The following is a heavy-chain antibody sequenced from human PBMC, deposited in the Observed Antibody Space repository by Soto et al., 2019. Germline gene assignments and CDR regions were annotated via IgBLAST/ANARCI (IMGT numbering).Heavy chain of an antibody. D-gene: IGHD6-13*01. CDR1: GYTFTSYD. J-gene: IGHJ4*02. V-gene: IGHV1-8*01. CDR2: MNPNSGNT. Sequence: ASVKVSCKASGYTFTSYDINWVRQATGQGLEWMGWMNPNSGNTGYAQKFQGRVTMTRDTSISTAYMELSRLRSDDTAVYYCARGSIAAAGTLDYWGQGTLVTVSS. CDR3: ARGSIAAAGTLDY.